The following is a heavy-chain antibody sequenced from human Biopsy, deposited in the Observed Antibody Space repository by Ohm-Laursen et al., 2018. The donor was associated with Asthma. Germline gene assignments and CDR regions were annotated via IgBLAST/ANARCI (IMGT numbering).Heavy chain of an antibody. D-gene: IGHD4-17*01. V-gene: IGHV1-69*13. J-gene: IGHJ4*02. CDR1: GGTFSTFG. Sequence: SVKVSCKSSGGTFSTFGISWVRQAPGQGLEWMGRIIPFYGTATYAQNFQGRLTLTADESTSTAYMELSSLRSEDTAAYFCARDYDGDYVQRHLPLAYWGQGTLVTVSS. CDR2: IIPFYGTA. CDR3: ARDYDGDYVQRHLPLAY.